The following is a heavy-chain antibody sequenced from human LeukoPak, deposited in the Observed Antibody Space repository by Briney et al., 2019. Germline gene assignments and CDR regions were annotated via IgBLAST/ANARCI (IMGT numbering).Heavy chain of an antibody. V-gene: IGHV3-30*04. CDR2: ISYDGSNK. CDR3: ARDHIVATIALDY. D-gene: IGHD5-12*01. J-gene: IGHJ4*02. Sequence: GGSLRLSSAASGFTFSSYAMHWVRQAPGKGLEWVAVISYDGSNKYYADSVKGRFTISRDNSKNTLYLQMNSLRAEDTAVYYCARDHIVATIALDYWGQGTLVTVSS. CDR1: GFTFSSYA.